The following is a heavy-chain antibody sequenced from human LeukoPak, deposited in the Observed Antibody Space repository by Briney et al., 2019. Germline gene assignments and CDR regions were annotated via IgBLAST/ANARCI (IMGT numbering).Heavy chain of an antibody. J-gene: IGHJ4*02. CDR3: ATSRVAGTWY. V-gene: IGHV3-23*01. CDR2: ISGSGSST. D-gene: IGHD6-19*01. CDR1: GFTFSSYA. Sequence: GGSLRLSCAASGFTFSSYAMSWVRQAPGKGLEWVSAISGSGSSTYYADSVKGRFTISRDNSKNTLYLQMNSLRAEDTAVYYCATSRVAGTWYWGQGTLVTVSS.